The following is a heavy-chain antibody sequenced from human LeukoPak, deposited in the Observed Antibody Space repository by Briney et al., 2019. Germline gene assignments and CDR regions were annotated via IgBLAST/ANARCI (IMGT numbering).Heavy chain of an antibody. Sequence: GGSLRLSSAASGFTVITNDMTWVRQAPGKGLEWVSVLYSDGNTKYADSVQGRFTISRDNSKNTLYLEMNSLSPDDTAVYYCARGVEPLAANTLAYWGHGTLVTVSS. CDR1: GFTVITND. D-gene: IGHD1-14*01. J-gene: IGHJ4*01. CDR2: LYSDGNT. CDR3: ARGVEPLAANTLAY. V-gene: IGHV3-53*01.